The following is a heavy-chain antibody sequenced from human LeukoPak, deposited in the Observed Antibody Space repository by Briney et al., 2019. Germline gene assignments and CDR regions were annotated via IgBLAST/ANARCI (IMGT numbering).Heavy chain of an antibody. CDR3: ARAIVVVPAAPAEYFQH. CDR2: IYYSGST. J-gene: IGHJ1*01. D-gene: IGHD2-2*01. Sequence: SETLSLTCTVSGGSISSDYWSWIRQPPGKGLEWIGYIYYSGSTNYNPSLKSRVTISVDTSKNQFSLKLSSVTAADTAVYYCARAIVVVPAAPAEYFQHWGQGTLVTVAS. V-gene: IGHV4-59*01. CDR1: GGSISSDY.